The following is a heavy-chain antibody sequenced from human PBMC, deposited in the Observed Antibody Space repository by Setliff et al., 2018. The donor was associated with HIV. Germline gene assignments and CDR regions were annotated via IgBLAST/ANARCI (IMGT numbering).Heavy chain of an antibody. V-gene: IGHV7-4-1*02. CDR1: GYNFENYA. CDR2: INANSGSP. J-gene: IGHJ5*02. D-gene: IGHD4-17*01. Sequence: ASVKVSCKTSGYNFENYAINWVRQAPGQGLEWMGWINANSGSPTYAQAFTGRFLFSVDTVVATAYLQINNLKTEGTAVYYCARGLYGDYGGDLNWLDPWGHGTRVTVSS. CDR3: ARGLYGDYGGDLNWLDP.